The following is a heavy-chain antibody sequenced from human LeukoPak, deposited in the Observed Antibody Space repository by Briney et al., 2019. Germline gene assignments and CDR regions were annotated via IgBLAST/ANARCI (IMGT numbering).Heavy chain of an antibody. J-gene: IGHJ6*02. CDR2: MNPNSGNT. V-gene: IGHV1-8*02. Sequence: GASVKVSCKASGYTFTSYDINWVRQATGQGLEWMGWMNPNSGNTGYAQKFQGRVTMTEDTSTATAYMELSSLRSEDTAVYYCATDTRLLWFEDSTQNYYYYYGMDVWGQGTPVTVSS. CDR1: GYTFTSYD. CDR3: ATDTRLLWFEDSTQNYYYYYGMDV. D-gene: IGHD3-10*01.